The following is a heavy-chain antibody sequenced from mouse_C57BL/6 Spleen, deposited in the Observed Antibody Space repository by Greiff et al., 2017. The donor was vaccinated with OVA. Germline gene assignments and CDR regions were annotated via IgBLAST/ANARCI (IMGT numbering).Heavy chain of an antibody. D-gene: IGHD2-5*01. Sequence: QVQLQQSGAELVRPGASVTLSCKASGYTFTDYEMHWVKQTPVHGLEWIGAIDPETGGTAYNQKFKGKAILTADKSSSTAYMELRSLTSEDSAVYYCTRFFYSNFYAMDYWGQGTSVTVSS. CDR3: TRFFYSNFYAMDY. CDR1: GYTFTDYE. J-gene: IGHJ4*01. V-gene: IGHV1-15*01. CDR2: IDPETGGT.